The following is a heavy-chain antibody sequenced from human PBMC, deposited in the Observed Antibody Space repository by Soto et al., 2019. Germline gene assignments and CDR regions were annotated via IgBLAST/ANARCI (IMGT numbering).Heavy chain of an antibody. D-gene: IGHD5-12*01. CDR3: ARGLPYGGYDYYYYGMDV. CDR1: GFTFSSYG. CDR2: IWYDGSNK. J-gene: IGHJ6*02. Sequence: GGSLRLSXAASGFTFSSYGMHWVRQAPGKGLEWVAVIWYDGSNKYYADSVKGRFTISRDNSKNTLYLQMNSLRAEDTAVYYCARGLPYGGYDYYYYGMDVWGQGTTVTVSS. V-gene: IGHV3-33*01.